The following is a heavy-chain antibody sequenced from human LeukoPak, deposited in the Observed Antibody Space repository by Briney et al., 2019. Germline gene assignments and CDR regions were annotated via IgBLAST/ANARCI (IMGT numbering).Heavy chain of an antibody. J-gene: IGHJ5*02. CDR3: ARSYSSSSFWFDP. CDR2: IYTSGST. Sequence: SETLSLTCTVSGGSISSHYWSWIRQPPGKGLEWVGYIYTSGSTNYNPSLKSRVTISVDKSKLQLSLKLSSVTAADTYVYYSARSYSSSSFWFDPWGQGTLVTVSS. V-gene: IGHV4-4*09. CDR1: GGSISSHY. D-gene: IGHD6-6*01.